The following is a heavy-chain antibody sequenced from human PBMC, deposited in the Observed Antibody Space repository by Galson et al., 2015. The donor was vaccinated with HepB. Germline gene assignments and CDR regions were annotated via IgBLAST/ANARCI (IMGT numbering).Heavy chain of an antibody. V-gene: IGHV3-21*01. CDR3: ARDPKRLRYFDRHYGMDV. J-gene: IGHJ6*02. CDR2: ISSSSSYI. Sequence: SLRLSCAASGFTFGSYSMNWVRQAPGKGLEWVSSISSSSSYIYYADSVKGRFTISRDNAKNSLYLQMNSLRAEDTAVYYCARDPKRLRYFDRHYGMDVWGQGTTVTVSS. D-gene: IGHD3-9*01. CDR1: GFTFGSYS.